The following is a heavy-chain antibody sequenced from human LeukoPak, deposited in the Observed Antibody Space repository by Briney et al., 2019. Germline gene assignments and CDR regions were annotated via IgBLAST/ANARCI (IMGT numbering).Heavy chain of an antibody. CDR2: IYSGGST. J-gene: IGHJ5*02. CDR1: GASMSSDGYY. V-gene: IGHV4-61*02. D-gene: IGHD2-8*01. CDR3: ASAGHCANGVCRNWFGP. Sequence: SETLSLTCNVSGASMSSDGYYWNWIRQPAGKGLEWIGRIYSGGSTNYNPSLKSRVTLSVDTSKNRLSLKLSYVTAADTAVYYCASAGHCANGVCRNWFGPWGQGILVTVSS.